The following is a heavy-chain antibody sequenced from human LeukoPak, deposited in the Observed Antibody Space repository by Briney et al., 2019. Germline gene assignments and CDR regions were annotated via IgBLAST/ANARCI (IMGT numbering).Heavy chain of an antibody. J-gene: IGHJ4*02. CDR2: VYYSGNT. CDR1: GGSISSNSYY. V-gene: IGHV4-39*01. CDR3: ARQTGSGLFILP. Sequence: PSETLSLTCTVSGGSISSNSYYWGWIRQFPGKGLEWIGTVYYSGNTYYNPSLKSRVTISVDTSKNQFSLKLTSVTAADTAVYYCARQTGSGLFILPGGQGTLVTVSS. D-gene: IGHD3/OR15-3a*01.